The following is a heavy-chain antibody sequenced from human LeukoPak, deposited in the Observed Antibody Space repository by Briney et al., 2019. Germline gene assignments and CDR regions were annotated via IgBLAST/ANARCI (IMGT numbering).Heavy chain of an antibody. D-gene: IGHD1-26*01. CDR2: IRSKANSYAT. J-gene: IGHJ6*03. V-gene: IGHV3-73*01. CDR1: GFTFSGSA. CDR3: TRGDDSGSYYGYYYYMDV. Sequence: GGSLRLSCAASGFTFSGSAMHWVRQASGKGLEWVGRIRSKANSYATAYAASVKGRFTISRDDSKNTAYLQMNSQKTEDTAVYYCTRGDDSGSYYGYYYYMDVWGKGTTVTVSS.